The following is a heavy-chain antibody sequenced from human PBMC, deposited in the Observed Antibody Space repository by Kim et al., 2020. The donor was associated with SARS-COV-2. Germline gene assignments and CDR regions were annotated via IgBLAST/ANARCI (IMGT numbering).Heavy chain of an antibody. CDR1: GGSISSSSYY. CDR2: IYYSGST. V-gene: IGHV4-39*07. D-gene: IGHD3-22*01. J-gene: IGHJ5*02. CDR3: ARDRVNLAMIVVVTTYDGWFDP. Sequence: SETLSLTCTVSGGSISSSSYYWGWIRQPPGKGLEWIGSIYYSGSTYYNPSLKSRVTISVDTSKNQFSLKLSSVTAADTAVYYCARDRVNLAMIVVVTTYDGWFDPWGQGTLVTVSS.